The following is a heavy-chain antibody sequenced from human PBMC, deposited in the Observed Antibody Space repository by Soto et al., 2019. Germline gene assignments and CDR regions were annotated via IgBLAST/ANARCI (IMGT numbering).Heavy chain of an antibody. J-gene: IGHJ4*02. CDR1: GFTFSSYG. Sequence: QVQLVESGGGVVQPGRSLRLSCAASGFTFSSYGMHWVRQAPGKGLEWVAVIWYDGSNKYYADSVKGRFTISRDNSKNTLYLQMNSLRAEDTAVYYCARDGGPTGYGRGGYFDYWGQGTLVTVSS. V-gene: IGHV3-33*01. CDR2: IWYDGSNK. CDR3: ARDGGPTGYGRGGYFDY. D-gene: IGHD5-12*01.